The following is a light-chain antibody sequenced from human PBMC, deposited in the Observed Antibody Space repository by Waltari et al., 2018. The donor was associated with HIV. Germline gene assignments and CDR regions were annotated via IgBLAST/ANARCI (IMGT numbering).Light chain of an antibody. V-gene: IGLV2-14*01. CDR2: EVT. Sequence: QSALTQPASVSGSPGQSITISCTGTNSDVGAYNYVPWYQQHPGKAPKLLIYEVTNRPPGISNRFSGSKSGNTASMTISGLQPEDEADYYCSSYTITTAIVFGGGTKLTVL. CDR1: NSDVGAYNY. J-gene: IGLJ2*01. CDR3: SSYTITTAIV.